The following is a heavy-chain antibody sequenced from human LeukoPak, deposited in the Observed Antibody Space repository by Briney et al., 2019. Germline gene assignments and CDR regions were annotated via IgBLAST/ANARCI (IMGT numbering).Heavy chain of an antibody. V-gene: IGHV3-49*03. CDR3: TRGSDTIFGVSRDGFDY. CDR2: IRSKDYGGTT. Sequence: PGGSLRLSCAASGFAFGDYIMSWFRQAPGKGLEWEGFIRSKDYGGTTEYAASVKGRFTISRDDSKSIAYLQMYSLKNEDTAVYYCTRGSDTIFGVSRDGFDYWGQGTLVTVSS. CDR1: GFAFGDYI. D-gene: IGHD3-3*01. J-gene: IGHJ4*02.